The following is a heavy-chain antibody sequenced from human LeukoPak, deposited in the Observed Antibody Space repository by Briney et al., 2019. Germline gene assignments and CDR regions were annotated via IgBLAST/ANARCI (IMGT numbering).Heavy chain of an antibody. CDR3: ARGNSGFDY. CDR2: INHSGST. J-gene: IGHJ4*02. Sequence: PETLSLTCAVYGGSFSDYYWSWIRQPPGKGLEWIGEINHSGSTNYNPSLKSRVTVSVDSSKNQFSLKLSSVTAADTAVYYCARGNSGFDYWGQGTLVTVSS. D-gene: IGHD7-27*01. CDR1: GGSFSDYY. V-gene: IGHV4-34*01.